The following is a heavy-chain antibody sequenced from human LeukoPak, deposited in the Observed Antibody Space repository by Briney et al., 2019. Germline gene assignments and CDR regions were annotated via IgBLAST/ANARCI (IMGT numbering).Heavy chain of an antibody. CDR3: ARSRIQLWSHFDY. Sequence: SETLSLTCAVYGGSFSGYYWSWIRQPPGKGLEWIGEINHSGSTNYNPSLKSRVTISVDTSKNQFSLKLSSVTAADTAVYYCARSRIQLWSHFDYWGQGTLVTVSS. CDR1: GGSFSGYY. J-gene: IGHJ4*02. CDR2: INHSGST. V-gene: IGHV4-34*01. D-gene: IGHD5-18*01.